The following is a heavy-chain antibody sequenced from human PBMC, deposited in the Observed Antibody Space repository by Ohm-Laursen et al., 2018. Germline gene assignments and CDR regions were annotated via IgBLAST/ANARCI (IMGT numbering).Heavy chain of an antibody. CDR3: ARVSRGYGWYYFDY. V-gene: IGHV3-11*01. J-gene: IGHJ4*02. D-gene: IGHD5-18*01. CDR2: IGSSGSTI. CDR1: GFTFSDYY. Sequence: GSLRLSCAASGFTFSDYYMSWIRQAPGKGLEWVSYIGSSGSTINYAVSVKCRFTVSRDNAKNSLYLQMNSLRAEDTAVYYCARVSRGYGWYYFDYWGQGILVTVSS.